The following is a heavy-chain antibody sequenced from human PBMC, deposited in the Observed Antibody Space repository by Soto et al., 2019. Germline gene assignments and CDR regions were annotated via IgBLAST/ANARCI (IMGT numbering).Heavy chain of an antibody. V-gene: IGHV3-48*03. Sequence: PGGSLRLSCAASGFTFSSYEMNWVRQAPGKGLGWVSYISSSGSTIYYADSVKGRFTISRDNAKNSLYLQMNSLRAEDTAVYYCARDRSDDDYGDYWFDPWGQGTMVTVSS. CDR1: GFTFSSYE. D-gene: IGHD4-17*01. CDR2: ISSSGSTI. CDR3: ARDRSDDDYGDYWFDP. J-gene: IGHJ5*02.